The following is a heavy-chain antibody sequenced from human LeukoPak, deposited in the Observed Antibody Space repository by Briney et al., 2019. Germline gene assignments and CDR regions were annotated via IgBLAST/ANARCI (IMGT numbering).Heavy chain of an antibody. CDR2: ISAYNGNT. CDR1: GYTFTSYG. D-gene: IGHD3-22*01. CDR3: ARDSITMIVVVIRGSLDY. J-gene: IGHJ4*02. Sequence: ASVKVSCKASGYTFTSYGISWVRQAPGQGLEWMGWISAYNGNTNYAQKLQGRVTMTTDTSTSTAYMELRSLRSDDTAVYYCARDSITMIVVVIRGSLDYWGQGTLVTVSS. V-gene: IGHV1-18*01.